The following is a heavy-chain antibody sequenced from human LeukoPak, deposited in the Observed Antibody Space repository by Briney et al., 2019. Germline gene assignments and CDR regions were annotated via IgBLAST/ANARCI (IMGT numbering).Heavy chain of an antibody. J-gene: IGHJ4*02. CDR1: GYTFTIYY. V-gene: IGHV1-2*02. D-gene: IGHD2-2*02. Sequence: ASVKVSCKPSGYTFTIYYMHWVRQAPGQGLEWMGGINPNSGATTYAQRFQGRVTMTRDTSISTAYMELSRLRSDDTAVYYCARNPAYCTSTSCYNDYWGQGTLVTVSS. CDR2: INPNSGAT. CDR3: ARNPAYCTSTSCYNDY.